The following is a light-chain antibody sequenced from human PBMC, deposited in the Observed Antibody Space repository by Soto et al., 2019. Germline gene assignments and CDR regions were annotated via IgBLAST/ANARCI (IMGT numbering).Light chain of an antibody. CDR2: GNS. J-gene: IGLJ2*01. V-gene: IGLV1-40*01. Sequence: QSVLTQPPSVSGAPGQRVTISCTGSSSNIGAGYDVHWYQQLPGTAPKLLIYGNSNRPSGVPDRFSGSKSGTSASLAITGLHAEDVADYYCQPYDSSLRGVVFGRGTKVTFL. CDR1: SSNIGAGYD. CDR3: QPYDSSLRGVV.